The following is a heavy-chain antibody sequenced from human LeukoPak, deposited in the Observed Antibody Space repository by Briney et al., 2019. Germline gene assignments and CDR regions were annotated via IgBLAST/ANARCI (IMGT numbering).Heavy chain of an antibody. J-gene: IGHJ3*02. CDR1: GFTFSSYA. Sequence: GGSLRLSCAASGFTFSSYAMHWVRQAPGKGLEYVSAISSNGGSTYYADSVKGRFTISRDNAKNSLYLQMNSLRAEDTAVYYCAKIQGRSSGYYYSDAFDIWGQGTMVTVSS. D-gene: IGHD3-22*01. CDR3: AKIQGRSSGYYYSDAFDI. V-gene: IGHV3-64*02. CDR2: ISSNGGST.